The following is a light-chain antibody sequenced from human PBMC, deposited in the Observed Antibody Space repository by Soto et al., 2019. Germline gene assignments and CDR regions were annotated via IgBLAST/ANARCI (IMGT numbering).Light chain of an antibody. CDR2: DAS. J-gene: IGKJ1*01. CDR1: QSVSSY. Sequence: EIVLTQSPATLSLSPGERATLSCRASQSVSSYLAWYQQKPGQAPRLLIFDASNWATGIPARFSGSGSGTDFTVSIRRFGPEDFAVYYGQHRSNWPQPPWTFGQGTKVEIK. V-gene: IGKV3-11*01. CDR3: QHRSNWPQPPWT.